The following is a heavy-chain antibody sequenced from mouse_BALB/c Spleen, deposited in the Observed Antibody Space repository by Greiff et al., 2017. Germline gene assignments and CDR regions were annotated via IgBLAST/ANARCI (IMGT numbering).Heavy chain of an antibody. Sequence: EVQLQQSGTVLARPGASVKMSCKASGYTFTSYWMHWVKQRPGQGLERIGAIYPGNSDTSYNQKFKGKAKLTAVTSTSTAYMELSSLTNEDSAVYYCTSYYRYAWFAYWGQGTLVTVSA. CDR3: TSYYRYAWFAY. CDR1: GYTFTSYW. D-gene: IGHD2-14*01. CDR2: IYPGNSDT. J-gene: IGHJ3*01. V-gene: IGHV1-5*01.